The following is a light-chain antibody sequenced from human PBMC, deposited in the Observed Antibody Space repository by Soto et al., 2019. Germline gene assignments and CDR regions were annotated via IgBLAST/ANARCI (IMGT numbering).Light chain of an antibody. CDR1: GSNIGTNY. V-gene: IGLV1-47*01. Sequence: QSVLTQPPSASGTPGQRVTISCSGSGSNIGTNYVYWYQQLPGSAPKLLIYGNDQRPSGVPARFSGSKSGTSASLAISGVRSEDEADYYCAAWDNSLSGRVFGGGTKLTVL. J-gene: IGLJ3*02. CDR3: AAWDNSLSGRV. CDR2: GND.